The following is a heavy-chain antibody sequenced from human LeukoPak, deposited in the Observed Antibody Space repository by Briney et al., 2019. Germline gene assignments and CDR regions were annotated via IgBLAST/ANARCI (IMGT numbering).Heavy chain of an antibody. D-gene: IGHD3-16*01. CDR3: ARVNFNLGFDP. Sequence: PGGSLRLSCAASGFTVSSNYMSWVRQAPGKGLEWVSVIYSGGSTYYADSVKGRFTISRDNSKNTLYLQTNSLSAEDTAVYYCARVNFNLGFDPWGQGTLVTVSS. CDR1: GFTVSSNY. CDR2: IYSGGST. V-gene: IGHV3-53*01. J-gene: IGHJ5*02.